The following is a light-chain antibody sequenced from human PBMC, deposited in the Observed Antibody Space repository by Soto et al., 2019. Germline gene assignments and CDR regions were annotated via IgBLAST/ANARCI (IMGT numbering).Light chain of an antibody. V-gene: IGKV1-39*01. J-gene: IGKJ5*01. Sequence: DIQMTQSPSSLSASVGDRVTITCLASQSISSSLNWFQQKPGKAPKLLIYAASSLQSGVPSRFSGSGSGTDFTLTISGLQPEHFATYFCQQSYNTPITFGQGTRLEIK. CDR2: AAS. CDR1: QSISSS. CDR3: QQSYNTPIT.